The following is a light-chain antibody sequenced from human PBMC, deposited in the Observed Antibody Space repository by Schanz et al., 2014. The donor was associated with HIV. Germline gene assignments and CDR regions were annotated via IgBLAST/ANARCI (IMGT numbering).Light chain of an antibody. CDR3: ATWDGSLKGRV. J-gene: IGLJ3*02. V-gene: IGLV1-40*01. CDR2: GDN. Sequence: QSVLTQPPSVSGAPGQRVTISCTGTNFNIGAGYDVHWYQQLPGAAPKLLIYGDNNRPSGVPDRFSGSKSGTSASLAISGLQSEDEADYYCATWDGSLKGRVFGGGTKLTVL. CDR1: NFNIGAGYD.